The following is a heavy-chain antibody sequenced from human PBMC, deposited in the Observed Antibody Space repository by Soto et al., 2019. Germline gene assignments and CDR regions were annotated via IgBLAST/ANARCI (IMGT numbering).Heavy chain of an antibody. CDR1: GLSFRVYG. CDR3: ARKGTAARVDY. V-gene: IGHV1-18*01. Sequence: ASVNVACKAFGLSFRVYGFSWLLQAPGQGLEWMGWISANNGDTHYAQKFQGRVTLTTDSSTSTANMEVRSLRSDDTSVYFCARKGTAARVDYWGQGTLLTVYS. D-gene: IGHD1-1*01. J-gene: IGHJ4*02. CDR2: ISANNGDT.